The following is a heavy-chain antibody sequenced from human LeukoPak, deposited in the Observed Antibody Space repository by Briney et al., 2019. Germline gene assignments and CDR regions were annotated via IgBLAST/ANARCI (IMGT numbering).Heavy chain of an antibody. D-gene: IGHD3-22*01. CDR3: ARGMYYYDSSGYSPFDH. CDR2: IHYSGST. Sequence: SETLSLTCTVSGGSITNYYWSWIRQPPGKGLEWLGYIHYSGSTKYKSSLKSRVTISVDTSKNQFSLKLSSVTAADTAVYYCARGMYYYDSSGYSPFDHWGQGILVTVSS. V-gene: IGHV4-59*01. J-gene: IGHJ4*02. CDR1: GGSITNYY.